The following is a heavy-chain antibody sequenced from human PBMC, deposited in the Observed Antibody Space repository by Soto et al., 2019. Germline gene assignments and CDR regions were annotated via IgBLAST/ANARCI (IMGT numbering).Heavy chain of an antibody. Sequence: GGSLRLSCAASGFTFSSYAMNWVRQAPGKGLEWVSVISGSGDSTYYADSVKGRFTISRDNSKNTLYLQMNSLRTEDTAVYYCARRGTGTHFATCGKETLVTVAS. V-gene: IGHV3-23*01. D-gene: IGHD6-13*01. J-gene: IGHJ4*02. CDR1: GFTFSSYA. CDR2: ISGSGDST. CDR3: ARRGTGTHFAT.